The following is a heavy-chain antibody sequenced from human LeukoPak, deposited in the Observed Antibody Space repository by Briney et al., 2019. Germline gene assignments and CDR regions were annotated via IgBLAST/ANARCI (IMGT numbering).Heavy chain of an antibody. CDR2: ISISGGST. CDR1: GFTFNSYA. J-gene: IGHJ4*02. V-gene: IGHV3-23*01. Sequence: GGSLRLSCAASGFTFNSYAMSWVRQAPGRGLEWVSGISISGGSTYYADSVKGRFTISRGNSKNTLYLQMNSLRAEDTAVYYCAKVRAAAFDYWGQGTLVTVSS. CDR3: AKVRAAAFDY. D-gene: IGHD6-13*01.